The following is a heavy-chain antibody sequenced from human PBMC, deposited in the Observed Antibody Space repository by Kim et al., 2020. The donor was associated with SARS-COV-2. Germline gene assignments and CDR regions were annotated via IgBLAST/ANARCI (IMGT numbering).Heavy chain of an antibody. Sequence: GESLKISCKGSGYSFTSYWIGWVRQMPGKGLEWMGIIHPGDSDTRYSPSFQGQVTIPADKSISTAYLQGSSLKASDTAMYYCARRGGCRSGGCCYSGNYYYGMDVWGQGTTVTVSS. J-gene: IGHJ6*02. V-gene: IGHV5-51*01. D-gene: IGHD2-15*01. CDR3: ARRGGCRSGGCCYSGNYYYGMDV. CDR2: IHPGDSDT. CDR1: GYSFTSYW.